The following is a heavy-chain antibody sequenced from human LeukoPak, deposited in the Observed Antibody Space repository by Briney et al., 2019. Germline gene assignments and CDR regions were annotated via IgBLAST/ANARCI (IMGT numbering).Heavy chain of an antibody. CDR3: ARGLRDYCSSTSCYMGGGYWFDP. CDR2: ISAYNGNT. Sequence: ASVKVSCKASGYTFTSYGISWVRQAPGQGLEWMGWISAYNGNTNYAQKLQGRVTMTTDASTSTAYMELSSLRSEDTAVYYCARGLRDYCSSTSCYMGGGYWFDPWGQGTLVTVSS. V-gene: IGHV1-18*01. CDR1: GYTFTSYG. D-gene: IGHD2-2*02. J-gene: IGHJ5*02.